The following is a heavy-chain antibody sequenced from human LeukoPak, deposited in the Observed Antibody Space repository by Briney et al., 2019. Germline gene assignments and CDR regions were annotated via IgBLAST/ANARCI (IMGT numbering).Heavy chain of an antibody. CDR3: ARRGRYCTGANCYTGYFQH. CDR1: GVSLTGYY. D-gene: IGHD2-2*02. J-gene: IGHJ1*01. Sequence: SETLSLTCAVSGVSLTGYYWSRIRQSPGKGLEWIGEINHRGSTNYNPSLKSRVTISVDTSKKQFSLNLSSVTAADTAVYYCARRGRYCTGANCYTGYFQHWGQGTLVTVSS. CDR2: INHRGST. V-gene: IGHV4-34*01.